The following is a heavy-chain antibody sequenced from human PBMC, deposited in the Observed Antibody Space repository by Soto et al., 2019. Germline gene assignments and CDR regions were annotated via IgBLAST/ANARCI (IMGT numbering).Heavy chain of an antibody. CDR2: ISYDGINK. CDR1: GFTFSSYA. V-gene: IGHV3-30-3*01. D-gene: IGHD6-19*01. Sequence: GGSLRLSCAASGFTFSSYAMHWVRQAPGKGLDWVAVISYDGINKYYGDSVKGRFTISGDNSKNTLYLQMNSLRVEDMAVYYCARDDLRGPRTGAVGTTGIDFWGQGTPVTVSS. CDR3: ARDDLRGPRTGAVGTTGIDF. J-gene: IGHJ4*01.